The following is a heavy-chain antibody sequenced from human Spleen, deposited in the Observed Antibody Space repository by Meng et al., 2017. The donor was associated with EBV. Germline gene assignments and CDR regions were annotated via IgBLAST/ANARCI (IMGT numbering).Heavy chain of an antibody. CDR3: ARRKSADYNWFDP. D-gene: IGHD3/OR15-3a*01. CDR2: INPSGGST. Sequence: LVQSWAELQKPGASVKVSCKASGYTLSTYYMYWVRQAPGQGLEWVGIINPSGGSTSYAQKFQGRVTMTRDTSTSTVYMELSSLRSEDTAVYYCARRKSADYNWFDPWGQGTLVTVSS. J-gene: IGHJ5*02. V-gene: IGHV1-46*01. CDR1: GYTLSTYY.